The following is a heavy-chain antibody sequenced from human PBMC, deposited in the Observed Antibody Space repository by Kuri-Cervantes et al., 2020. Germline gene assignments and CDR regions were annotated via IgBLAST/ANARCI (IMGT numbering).Heavy chain of an antibody. D-gene: IGHD3-3*01. Sequence: SQTLSLTCAISGDSVSSNSAAWNWIRQSPSRGLEWLGRTYYRSKWYNDYAVSVKSRITINPDTSKNQFSLQLNSVTPEDTAVYYCARETRAESIFGVVIILASHWYFDLWGRGTLVTVSS. V-gene: IGHV6-1*01. J-gene: IGHJ2*01. CDR2: TYYRSKWYN. CDR3: ARETRAESIFGVVIILASHWYFDL. CDR1: GDSVSSNSAA.